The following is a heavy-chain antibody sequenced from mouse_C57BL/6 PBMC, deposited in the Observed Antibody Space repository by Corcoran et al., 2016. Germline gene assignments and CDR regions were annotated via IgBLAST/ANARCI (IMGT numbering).Heavy chain of an antibody. Sequence: QVQLKQSGAELVRPGASVKLSCKASGYTFPDYYINWVKQRPGQGLEWIARIYPGSGNTYYNEKFKGKATLTAEKSSSTAYMQLSSLTSEDSAVYFCAREGVYYGSSPYYFDYWGQGTTLTVSS. V-gene: IGHV1-76*01. CDR2: IYPGSGNT. CDR1: GYTFPDYY. J-gene: IGHJ2*01. CDR3: AREGVYYGSSPYYFDY. D-gene: IGHD1-1*01.